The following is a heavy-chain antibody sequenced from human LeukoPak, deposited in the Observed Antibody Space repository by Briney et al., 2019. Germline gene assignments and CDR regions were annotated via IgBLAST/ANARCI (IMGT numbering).Heavy chain of an antibody. V-gene: IGHV4-59*01. Sequence: SSETLSLTCTVSGGSISSYYWSWIRQPPGKGLEWIGYIYYSGSINYNPSLRSRVTISVDTSKNQFSLKLSSVTAADTAVYYCARVIIDYDFWSGYYRDAFDIWGQGTMVTVSS. CDR3: ARVIIDYDFWSGYYRDAFDI. CDR2: IYYSGSI. D-gene: IGHD3-3*01. CDR1: GGSISSYY. J-gene: IGHJ3*02.